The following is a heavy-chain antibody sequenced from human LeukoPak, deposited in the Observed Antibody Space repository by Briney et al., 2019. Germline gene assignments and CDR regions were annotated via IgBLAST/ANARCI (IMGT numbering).Heavy chain of an antibody. CDR1: GGSISSYY. CDR2: IYYRGST. CDR3: ARVSSSGWYNRNYWYFDL. V-gene: IGHV4-59*12. Sequence: SETLSLTCTVSGGSISSYYWSWIRQPPGGGLEWRWYIYYRGSTKYNPSLKRRVTTSLDTSKNQSSLKLSSVTAADTAVYYCARVSSSGWYNRNYWYFDLWGGGTLVTVSS. J-gene: IGHJ2*01. D-gene: IGHD6-19*01.